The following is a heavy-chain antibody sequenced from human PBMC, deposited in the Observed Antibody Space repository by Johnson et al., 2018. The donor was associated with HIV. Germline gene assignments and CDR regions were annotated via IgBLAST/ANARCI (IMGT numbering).Heavy chain of an antibody. D-gene: IGHD5-18*01. J-gene: IGHJ3*01. V-gene: IGHV3-30*04. Sequence: QVQLVESGGGVVQPGRSLRLSCAASGFTFSTYAIHWVRQAPGKGLDWVAVLLYDGSRKYYADSVKGRFTISRDNSKNTLYLQMNSLRAEYTAVYYCARSPWAGYSYGLFDWGQGTMVTVSS. CDR1: GFTFSTYA. CDR3: ARSPWAGYSYGLFD. CDR2: LLYDGSRK.